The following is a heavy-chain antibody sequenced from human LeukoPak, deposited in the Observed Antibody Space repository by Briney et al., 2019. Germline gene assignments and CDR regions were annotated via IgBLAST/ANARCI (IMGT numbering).Heavy chain of an antibody. V-gene: IGHV3-73*01. CDR2: IRSKANSYAT. CDR1: GFTFSGSA. Sequence: GGSLRLSCAASGFTFSGSAMHWVRQASGKGPEWVGRIRSKANSYATAYAASVKGRFTISRDDSKNTAYLQMNSLKTEDTAVYYCTQNNYYDSSGYSRTVVWGQGTLVTVSS. J-gene: IGHJ4*02. CDR3: TQNNYYDSSGYSRTVV. D-gene: IGHD3-22*01.